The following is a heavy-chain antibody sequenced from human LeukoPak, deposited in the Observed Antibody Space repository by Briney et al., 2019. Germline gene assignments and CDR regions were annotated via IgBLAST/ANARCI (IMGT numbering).Heavy chain of an antibody. D-gene: IGHD4-17*01. CDR1: GFPFSTSA. CDR2: ILSTGTT. CDR3: ATVKYDCGDPVGWFDP. Sequence: GGSLRLSCATSGFPFSTSAMTWVRQAPGKGLEWVSHILSTGTTYYADSVRGRFSISRDNAKNTLFLLMTSLRAEDTAVYYCATVKYDCGDPVGWFDPWGQGTLVTVSS. V-gene: IGHV3-23*05. J-gene: IGHJ5*02.